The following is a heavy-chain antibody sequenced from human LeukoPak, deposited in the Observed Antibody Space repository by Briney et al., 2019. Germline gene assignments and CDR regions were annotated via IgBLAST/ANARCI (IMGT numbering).Heavy chain of an antibody. V-gene: IGHV1-18*04. CDR3: AREGWYCSSTSCYTLYSDY. CDR2: ISAYNGNT. D-gene: IGHD2-2*02. J-gene: IGHJ4*02. CDR1: GYTFTSYG. Sequence: ASVKVSCKASGYTFTSYGICWVRQAPGQGLEWMGWISAYNGNTNYAQKLQGRVTMTTDTSTSTAYMELRSLRSDDTAVYYCAREGWYCSSTSCYTLYSDYWGQGTLVTVSS.